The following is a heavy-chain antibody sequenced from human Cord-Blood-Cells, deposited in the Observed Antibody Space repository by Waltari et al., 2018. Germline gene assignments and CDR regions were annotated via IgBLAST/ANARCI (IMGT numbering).Heavy chain of an antibody. J-gene: IGHJ3*02. CDR1: GGSISSYY. CDR2: IYYSGSN. V-gene: IGHV4-59*01. CDR3: ASFGSWSGYYAFDI. Sequence: QVQLQESGPGLVKPSETLSLTCTVSGGSISSYYWSWIRQPPGKGLEWIGYIYYSGSNNYNHSLKSRVTISVDTSKNQFSLKLSSVTAADTAVYYCASFGSWSGYYAFDIWGQGTMVTVSS. D-gene: IGHD3-3*01.